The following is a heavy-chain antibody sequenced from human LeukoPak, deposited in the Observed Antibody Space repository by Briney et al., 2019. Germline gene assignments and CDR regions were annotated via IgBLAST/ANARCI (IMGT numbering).Heavy chain of an antibody. CDR2: FWYNGRNE. Sequence: GGSLRLSCAASGFTFRNYVMHWVRQAPGKGLEWVAVFWYNGRNEYYADSVKGRFTISRDDSKNTLYLQMDSLSVEDTAVYYCAKDHCSGVSCNTYYFDYWGQGILVTVSS. CDR3: AKDHCSGVSCNTYYFDY. D-gene: IGHD2-15*01. V-gene: IGHV3-30*02. J-gene: IGHJ4*02. CDR1: GFTFRNYV.